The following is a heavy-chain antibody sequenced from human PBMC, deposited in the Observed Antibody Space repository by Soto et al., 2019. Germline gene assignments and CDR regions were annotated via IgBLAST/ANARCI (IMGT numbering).Heavy chain of an antibody. CDR1: GGSISSGDYY. Sequence: PSETLSLTCTGSGGSISSGDYYWSWIRQPPGKGLEWIGYIYYSGSTYYNPSLKSRVTISVDTSKNQFSLKLSSVTAADTAVYYCARYEVYYYDSSGSYYFDYWGQGTLVTVSS. CDR3: ARYEVYYYDSSGSYYFDY. V-gene: IGHV4-30-4*01. D-gene: IGHD3-22*01. J-gene: IGHJ4*02. CDR2: IYYSGST.